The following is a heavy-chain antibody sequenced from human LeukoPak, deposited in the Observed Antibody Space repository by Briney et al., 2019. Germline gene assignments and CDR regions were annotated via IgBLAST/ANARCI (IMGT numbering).Heavy chain of an antibody. Sequence: GGSLRLSCAASGFTFSNSDMNWVDQAPGKGLEWVSGVSWNGSRTHYADSVKGQFIISRDNSRNTLYLQTNSLRAEDTAVYYCVTGIWFGELPSGYFDYWGQGTLVTVSS. CDR2: VSWNGSRT. V-gene: IGHV3-35*02. CDR1: GFTFSNSD. CDR3: VTGIWFGELPSGYFDY. J-gene: IGHJ4*02. D-gene: IGHD3-10*01.